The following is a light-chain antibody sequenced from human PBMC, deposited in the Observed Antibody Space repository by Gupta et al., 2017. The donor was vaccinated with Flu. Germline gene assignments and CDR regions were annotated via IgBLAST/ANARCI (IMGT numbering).Light chain of an antibody. V-gene: IGLV1-51*02. CDR3: GTWDTSLSTMV. J-gene: IGLJ3*02. CDR2: END. CDR1: SANIGKNC. Sequence: VSISVSGSSANIGKNCLSCDQQRPGTAPKVLIYENDKRPSGIPDRFSGSKSGTSATLGIAGLQTGDEAGYYCGTWDTSLSTMVFGGGTKLTVL.